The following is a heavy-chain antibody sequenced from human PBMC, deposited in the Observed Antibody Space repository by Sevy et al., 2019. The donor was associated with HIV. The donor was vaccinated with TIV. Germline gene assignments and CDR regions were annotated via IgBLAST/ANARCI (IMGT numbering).Heavy chain of an antibody. CDR2: FYPGDSDT. CDR3: AKTSAGVTRFDY. V-gene: IGHV5-51*01. J-gene: IGHJ4*02. D-gene: IGHD3-10*01. Sequence: GESLKISCKGSGYSFTSYWIGWVRQMPGKGLEWMGIFYPGDSDTRYSPSFQGQVTISADKSISTAYLQWRSLKASDTALYSCAKTSAGVTRFDYWGQGTLVTVSS. CDR1: GYSFTSYW.